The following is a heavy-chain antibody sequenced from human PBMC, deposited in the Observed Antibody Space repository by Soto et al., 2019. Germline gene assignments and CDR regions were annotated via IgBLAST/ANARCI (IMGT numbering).Heavy chain of an antibody. D-gene: IGHD6-13*01. CDR3: ARSNGIAAAGPPFDY. J-gene: IGHJ4*02. CDR2: ISTYNGDT. CDR1: GYTFTSYG. V-gene: IGHV1-18*01. Sequence: QVQLVQSGAVVSKPGASVKVSCKASGYTFTSYGISWVRQAPGQGLEWMGWISTYNGDTHYTEKLQDRVTMTRDTSTSTAYMELRSLRSDDTAVYYCARSNGIAAAGPPFDYWGQGILVTVSS.